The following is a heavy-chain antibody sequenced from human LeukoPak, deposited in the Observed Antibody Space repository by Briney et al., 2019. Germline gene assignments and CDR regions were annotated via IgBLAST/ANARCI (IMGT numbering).Heavy chain of an antibody. V-gene: IGHV4-39*01. Sequence: KASETLSLTCTVSGGSISSSSFYWAWIRQPPGKGLEWIASINYSGTTYYNPSLKSRVSISVDTSKNQFSPKLSSVTAADTVVYYCARRGAGLNWFDPWGQGTLVTVSS. J-gene: IGHJ5*02. CDR3: ARRGAGLNWFDP. CDR2: INYSGTT. D-gene: IGHD3-10*01. CDR1: GGSISSSSFY.